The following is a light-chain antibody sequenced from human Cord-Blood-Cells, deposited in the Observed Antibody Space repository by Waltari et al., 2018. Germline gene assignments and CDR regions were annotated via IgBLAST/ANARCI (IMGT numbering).Light chain of an antibody. CDR3: SSYTSSSTPV. V-gene: IGLV2-14*01. CDR2: EVS. Sequence: QSALPQPASVSGSPGQSITISCTGTSSDGGGYNYVSWYHQHPGKAPKLMIYEVSNRPSGVSHRFSGSKSGTTASLTLSGRKAEDEADYYCSSYTSSSTPVFGTGTKVTVL. J-gene: IGLJ1*01. CDR1: SSDGGGYNY.